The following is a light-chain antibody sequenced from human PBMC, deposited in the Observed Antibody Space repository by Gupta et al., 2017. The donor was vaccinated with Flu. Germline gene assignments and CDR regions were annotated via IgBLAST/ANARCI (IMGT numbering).Light chain of an antibody. CDR2: KDT. Sequence: SFELPQPPSVSVSPGQTARITCSGNGLSKQYVHWYQQKAGQAPVLVRYKDTERPSGIPERFSGSTSGTSVTLAITEVQAEDDADYYCQSGNKNGSWVFGGGTKMTVL. CDR3: QSGNKNGSWV. CDR1: GLSKQY. J-gene: IGLJ3*02. V-gene: IGLV3-25*02.